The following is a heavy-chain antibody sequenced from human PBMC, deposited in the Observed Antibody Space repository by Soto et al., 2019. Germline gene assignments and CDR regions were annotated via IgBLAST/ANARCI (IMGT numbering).Heavy chain of an antibody. Sequence: SVKVSCKASGGTFSSYAISWVRQAPGQGLEWMGGIIPIFGTANYAQKFQGRVTITADESTSTAYMELSSLRSEDTAVYYCASYGDYDAAFDYWGRGTLVTVSS. CDR3: ASYGDYDAAFDY. CDR1: GGTFSSYA. D-gene: IGHD4-17*01. J-gene: IGHJ4*02. V-gene: IGHV1-69*13. CDR2: IIPIFGTA.